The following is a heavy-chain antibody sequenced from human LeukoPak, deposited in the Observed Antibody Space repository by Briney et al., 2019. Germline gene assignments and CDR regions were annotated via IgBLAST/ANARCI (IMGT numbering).Heavy chain of an antibody. V-gene: IGHV3-33*01. CDR1: GFSFSTFG. CDR2: IWYDGSNK. J-gene: IGHJ4*02. Sequence: GGSLRLSCAASGFSFSTFGMHWVRQAPGKGLGWVALIWYDGSNKYYADSVKGRFTISRDNSKNTLYLQMNSLRAEDTAVYYCARGDETYYFDYWGQGTLVTVSS. CDR3: ARGDETYYFDY.